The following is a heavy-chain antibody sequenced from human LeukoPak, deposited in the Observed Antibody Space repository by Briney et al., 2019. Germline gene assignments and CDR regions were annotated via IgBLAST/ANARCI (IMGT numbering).Heavy chain of an antibody. CDR1: GGSISGHY. D-gene: IGHD3-16*01. CDR3: ARFGVDYDMDV. J-gene: IGHJ6*02. V-gene: IGHV4-59*11. CDR2: IHYSGKA. Sequence: SETLSLTCTVSGGSISGHYWTWVRRPPGEGLEWIGQIHYSGKADYNPPLRSRITISVDTSKNQMSLKVTSVTAADTAVYYCARFGVDYDMDVWGQGTTVTVS.